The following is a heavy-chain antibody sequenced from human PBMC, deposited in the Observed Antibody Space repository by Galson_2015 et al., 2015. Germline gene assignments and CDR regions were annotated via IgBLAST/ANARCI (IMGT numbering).Heavy chain of an antibody. CDR3: AKRSLGSGGSFDY. J-gene: IGHJ4*02. Sequence: SLRLSCAASGFTFSTYAMSWVRQTPGKGLEWVSSIYSSGGSTFYADSVKGRFTISRDNSENTLYLQMNSLGAEDTAVYYCAKRSLGSGGSFDYWGQGTLVTVSS. CDR1: GFTFSTYA. CDR2: IYSSGGST. V-gene: IGHV3-23*01. D-gene: IGHD2-15*01.